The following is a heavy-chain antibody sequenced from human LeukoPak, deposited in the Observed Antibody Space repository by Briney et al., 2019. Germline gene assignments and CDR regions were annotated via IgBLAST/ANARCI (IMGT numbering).Heavy chain of an antibody. CDR2: IIPIFGTA. D-gene: IGHD5-24*01. CDR1: GGTFSSYA. J-gene: IGHJ4*02. V-gene: IGHV1-69*05. Sequence: SVKVSCKVSGGTFSSYAISWVRQAPGQGLEWMGGIIPIFGTANYAQKFQGRVTITTDESTSTAYMELSSLRSEDTAVYYCASARDGYNLYYFDYWGQGTLVTVSS. CDR3: ASARDGYNLYYFDY.